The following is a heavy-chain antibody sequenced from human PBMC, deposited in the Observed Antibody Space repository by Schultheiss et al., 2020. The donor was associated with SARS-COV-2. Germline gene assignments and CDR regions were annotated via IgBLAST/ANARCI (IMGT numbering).Heavy chain of an antibody. CDR2: INPNSGGT. V-gene: IGHV1-2*02. CDR3: ARDPYSSGWYWSFDY. D-gene: IGHD6-19*01. Sequence: ASVKVSCKASGGTFSSYAISWVRQAPGQGLEWMGWINPNSGGTNYAQKFQGRVTMTRDTSISTAYMELSSLRSEDTAVYYCARDPYSSGWYWSFDYWGQGTLVTVSS. J-gene: IGHJ4*02. CDR1: GGTFSSYA.